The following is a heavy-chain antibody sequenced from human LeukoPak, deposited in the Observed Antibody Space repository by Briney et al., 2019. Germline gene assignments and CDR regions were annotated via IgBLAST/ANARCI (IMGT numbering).Heavy chain of an antibody. V-gene: IGHV3-23*01. J-gene: IGHJ4*02. CDR2: ISGSGGST. CDR3: ARTVTMVRGVKPNFDY. CDR1: GFTFSSYA. D-gene: IGHD3-10*01. Sequence: PGGSLRLSCAASGFTFSSYAMSWVRQAPGKGLEWVSAISGSGGSTYYADSVKGRFTISRDNSKNTLYLQMNSLRAEDTAVYYCARTVTMVRGVKPNFDYWGQGTLVTVSS.